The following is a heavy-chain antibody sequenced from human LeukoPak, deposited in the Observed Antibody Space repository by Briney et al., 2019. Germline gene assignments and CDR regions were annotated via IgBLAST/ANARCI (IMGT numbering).Heavy chain of an antibody. CDR2: VWYDGSKK. CDR1: GFTFSSYG. Sequence: PGGSLRLSCAASGFTFSSYGMHWVRQAPGKGPEWVAVVWYDGSKKYYADSVKGRFSISRDNSKNTLYLQMNSLRAEDTAVYYCAKGAGITNQYHMDVWGKGTTVTVSS. J-gene: IGHJ6*03. V-gene: IGHV3-33*06. CDR3: AKGAGITNQYHMDV. D-gene: IGHD1-7*01.